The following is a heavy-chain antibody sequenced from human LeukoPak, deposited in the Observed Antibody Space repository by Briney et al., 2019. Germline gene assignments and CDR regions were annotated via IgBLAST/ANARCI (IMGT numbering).Heavy chain of an antibody. J-gene: IGHJ4*02. D-gene: IGHD3-22*01. CDR2: IYYSGST. Sequence: SETLSLTCTVSGGSISSYYWSWIRQPPGKGLEWMGYIYYSGSTNYNPSLKSRVTISVDTSKNQFSLKLSSVTTADTAVYYCARAYYDSSGSIDYWGQGTLVTASS. V-gene: IGHV4-59*01. CDR3: ARAYYDSSGSIDY. CDR1: GGSISSYY.